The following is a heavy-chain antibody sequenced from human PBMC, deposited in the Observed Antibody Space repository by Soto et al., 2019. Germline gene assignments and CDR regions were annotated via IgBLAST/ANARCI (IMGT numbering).Heavy chain of an antibody. CDR3: ARGRYCLTGRCFPNWFDS. J-gene: IGHJ5*01. Sequence: QVQLLESGPGLVKPLQTLSLTCSVSGDSISNLDYFWAWIRQPPGQALEYIGYIYKSATTYYNPSVESRVAISVDTSKSQFSLNVTSVTAADTAVYFCARGRYCLTGRCFPNWFDSWGQGALVTVSS. CDR2: IYKSATT. CDR1: GDSISNLDYF. D-gene: IGHD7-27*01. V-gene: IGHV4-30-4*01.